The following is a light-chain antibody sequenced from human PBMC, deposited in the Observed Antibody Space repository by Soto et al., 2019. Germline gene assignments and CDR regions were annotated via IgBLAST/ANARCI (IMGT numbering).Light chain of an antibody. CDR1: TGTVTSGYY. V-gene: IGLV7-43*01. CDR3: LLFYGDAWV. J-gene: IGLJ3*02. Sequence: QAVVTQEPSLTVSPGGTVTLTCASNTGTVTSGYYPNWFQQKAGQAPRVLIYSTSYKHSWTPARFSGSLLGGKAALTLSGVQAEDEAEYYCLLFYGDAWVFGGGTKLTVL. CDR2: STS.